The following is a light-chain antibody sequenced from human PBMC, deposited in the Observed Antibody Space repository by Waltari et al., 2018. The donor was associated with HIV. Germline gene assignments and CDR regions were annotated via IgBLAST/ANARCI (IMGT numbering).Light chain of an antibody. J-gene: IGKJ4*01. Sequence: DIVMTQSPPALVVTPGETASITCRSSRSLLETNGFHFLQWYVQKSGQSPQLLMYLTSRRASRVPDRFRGSGSGTDFTLRISRVEAEDVGVYYCMQALQRPLTFGGGTKVEI. CDR2: LTS. CDR3: MQALQRPLT. V-gene: IGKV2-28*01. CDR1: RSLLETNGFHF.